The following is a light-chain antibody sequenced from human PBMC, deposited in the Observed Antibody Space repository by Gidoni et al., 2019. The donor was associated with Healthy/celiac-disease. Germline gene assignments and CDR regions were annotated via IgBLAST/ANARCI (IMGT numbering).Light chain of an antibody. J-gene: IGKJ1*01. V-gene: IGKV1-39*01. CDR2: AAS. CDR3: QQSYSTPWT. CDR1: QSIRSD. Sequence: DIQMTQSPSSLSASVGDRVTITCRASQSIRSDLNWYQQKPGNAPKLLIYAASSVQSGGPSRFSGRGSGTDFTLTISSLQPEDFATYDCQQSYSTPWTFGQGTKVESK.